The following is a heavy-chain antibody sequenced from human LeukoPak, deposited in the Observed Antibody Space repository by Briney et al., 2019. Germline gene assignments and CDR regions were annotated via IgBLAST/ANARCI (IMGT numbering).Heavy chain of an antibody. V-gene: IGHV3-30-3*01. CDR2: ISYDGSNK. Sequence: GRSLRLSCAASGFTFSSYAMHWVRQAPGKGLEWVTFISYDGSNKYYADSVKGRFTISRDITKNTLYLQMNTLRVEDTAVYYCVAANPTSDYWGQGTLVTVSS. CDR1: GFTFSSYA. CDR3: VAANPTSDY. J-gene: IGHJ4*02. D-gene: IGHD2-15*01.